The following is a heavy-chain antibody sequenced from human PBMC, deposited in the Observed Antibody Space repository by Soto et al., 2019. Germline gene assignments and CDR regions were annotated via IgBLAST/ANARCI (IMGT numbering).Heavy chain of an antibody. CDR2: IYHRGAT. CDR3: ARGGWKNDFDY. J-gene: IGHJ4*02. Sequence: PSETLSLTCTVSGGSITSDVYSWSWIRQPPGKGLEWIAYIYHRGATYYNPSLKSRVTISMDRSKNQFSLKLSSLTAADTAVYYCARGGWKNDFDYWGQGTLVTVSS. V-gene: IGHV4-30-2*01. D-gene: IGHD1-1*01. CDR1: GGSITSDVYS.